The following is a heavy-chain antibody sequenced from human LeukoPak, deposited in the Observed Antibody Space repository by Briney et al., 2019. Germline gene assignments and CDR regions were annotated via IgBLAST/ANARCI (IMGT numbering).Heavy chain of an antibody. CDR3: ARRYCSGGSCYQAFDY. Sequence: GSLRLSCAASGFTFSSYAMHWVRRAPGKGLEWVAVISYDGSNKYYADSVKGRFTISRDNSKSTLYLQMNSLRAEDTAVYYCARRYCSGGSCYQAFDYWGQGTLVTVSS. J-gene: IGHJ4*02. V-gene: IGHV3-30*04. CDR2: ISYDGSNK. D-gene: IGHD2-15*01. CDR1: GFTFSSYA.